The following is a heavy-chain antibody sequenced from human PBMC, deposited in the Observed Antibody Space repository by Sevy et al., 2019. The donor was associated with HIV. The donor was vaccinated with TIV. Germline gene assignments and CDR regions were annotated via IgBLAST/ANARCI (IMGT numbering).Heavy chain of an antibody. J-gene: IGHJ6*02. CDR3: AKDRYYYGSGSQTSYYYYYGMDV. V-gene: IGHV3-30*18. D-gene: IGHD3-10*01. CDR1: GFTFSSYG. Sequence: GGSLRLSCAASGFTFSSYGMHWVRQAPGKGLEWVAVISDDGSNKYYADSVKGRFTISRDNSKNTLYLQMNSLRAEDTAVYYCAKDRYYYGSGSQTSYYYYYGMDVWGQGTTVTVSS. CDR2: ISDDGSNK.